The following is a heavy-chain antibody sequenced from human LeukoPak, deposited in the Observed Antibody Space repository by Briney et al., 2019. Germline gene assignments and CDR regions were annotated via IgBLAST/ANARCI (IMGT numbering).Heavy chain of an antibody. Sequence: GGSLRLSCAASGFTFSGSAMHWVRQASGKGLEWVGRIRSKANSYATAYAASVKGRFTISRDDSKNTAYLQMNSLKTEDTAVYYCTRRGDYGDYFDYWGQGTLVTVSS. CDR2: IRSKANSYAT. CDR3: TRRGDYGDYFDY. V-gene: IGHV3-73*01. J-gene: IGHJ4*02. CDR1: GFTFSGSA. D-gene: IGHD4-17*01.